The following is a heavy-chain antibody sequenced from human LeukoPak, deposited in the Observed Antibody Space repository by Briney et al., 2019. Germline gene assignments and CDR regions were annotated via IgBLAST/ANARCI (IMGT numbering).Heavy chain of an antibody. CDR1: GGTFSVYA. J-gene: IGHJ5*02. CDR3: ARDLVTIFGVVTPSNWFDP. V-gene: IGHV1-69*05. Sequence: ASVKVSCKASGGTFSVYAISWVRPAPGQGLEWRGGIIPIFGTANYAQKFQGRVTITTDESTSTAYMELSSLRSEDTAVYYCARDLVTIFGVVTPSNWFDPWGEGTLVTVSS. D-gene: IGHD3-3*01. CDR2: IIPIFGTA.